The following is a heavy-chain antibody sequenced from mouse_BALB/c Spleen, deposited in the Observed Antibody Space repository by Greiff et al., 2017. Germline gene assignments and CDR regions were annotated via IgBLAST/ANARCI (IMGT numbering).Heavy chain of an antibody. CDR2: IWAGGST. V-gene: IGHV2-9*02. Sequence: VMLVESGPGLVAPSQSLSITCTVSGFSLTSYGVHWVRQPPGKGLEWLGVIWAGGSTNYNSALMSRLSISKDNSKSQVFLKMNSLQTDDTAMYYCASYGSSYWFAYWGQGTLVTVSA. D-gene: IGHD1-1*01. CDR1: GFSLTSYG. J-gene: IGHJ3*01. CDR3: ASYGSSYWFAY.